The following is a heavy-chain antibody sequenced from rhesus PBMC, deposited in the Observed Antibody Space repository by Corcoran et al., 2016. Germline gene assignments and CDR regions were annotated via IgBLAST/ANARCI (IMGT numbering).Heavy chain of an antibody. Sequence: QVQLQESGPGVVKPSETLSLTCAVSGGSISDSYRWSWIHPPPGKGLEWIGYIYGSSTSTNYNPSLKSRVTISKDTSKNQFSLKLSSVTAADTAVYYCARDQDGLDSWGQGVVVTVSS. CDR3: ARDQDGLDS. CDR1: GGSISDSYR. V-gene: IGHV4S10*01. CDR2: IYGSSTST. J-gene: IGHJ6*01.